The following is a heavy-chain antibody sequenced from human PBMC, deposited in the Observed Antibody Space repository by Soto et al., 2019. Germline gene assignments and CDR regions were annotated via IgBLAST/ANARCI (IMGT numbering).Heavy chain of an antibody. CDR3: ARLCFWSGYYGDYYYMDV. CDR1: GGSISSYY. D-gene: IGHD3-3*01. J-gene: IGHJ6*03. V-gene: IGHV4-59*08. CDR2: IYYSGST. Sequence: SETLSLTCTVSGGSISSYYWSWIRQPPGKGLEWIGYIYYSGSTNYNPSLKSRVTISVDTSKNQFSLKLSSVTAADTAVYYCARLCFWSGYYGDYYYMDVWGKGTTVTVSS.